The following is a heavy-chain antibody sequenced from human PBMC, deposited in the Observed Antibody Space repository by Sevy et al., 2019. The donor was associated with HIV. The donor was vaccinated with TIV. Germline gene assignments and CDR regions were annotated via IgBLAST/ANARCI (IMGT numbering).Heavy chain of an antibody. D-gene: IGHD2-2*02. CDR2: ISSSGSTI. CDR3: AREGGYCSSTSCYTPGSVYVYYGMDV. Sequence: GESLKISCAASGFTFSSYEMNWVRQAPGKGLEWVSYISSSGSTIYYADSVKGRFTISRDNAKNSLFRQMNGLGVEDTAVYYCAREGGYCSSTSCYTPGSVYVYYGMDVWGQGTTVTVSS. V-gene: IGHV3-48*03. J-gene: IGHJ6*02. CDR1: GFTFSSYE.